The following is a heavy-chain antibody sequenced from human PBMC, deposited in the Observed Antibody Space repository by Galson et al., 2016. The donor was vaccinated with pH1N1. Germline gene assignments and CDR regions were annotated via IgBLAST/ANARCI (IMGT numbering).Heavy chain of an antibody. CDR1: SGSLSSSEYY. Sequence: LSLTCTVSSGSLSSSEYYWAWIRQSPGTGLEWIGSIYYRGSTYYNPSLKSRVSISVDRSTNQFSLNLSSVTAADTAVYYYTSIIGTTQYYYYMDVWGKGTTVTVSS. D-gene: IGHD1-7*01. V-gene: IGHV4-39*07. CDR2: IYYRGST. J-gene: IGHJ6*03. CDR3: TSIIGTTQYYYYMDV.